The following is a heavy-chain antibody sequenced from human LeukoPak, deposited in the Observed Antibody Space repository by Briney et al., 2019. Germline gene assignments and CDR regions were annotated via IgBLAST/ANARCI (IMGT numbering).Heavy chain of an antibody. D-gene: IGHD5-12*01. CDR1: GFSFSKYW. Sequence: GGALRLSCVDSGFSFSKYWMSWVRQAPGEGGERGANINAYGSQIFYVDSVKGRFTISRDNAKNSLYFEMTSLTAEDTAVYYCARDKRADIVPIFLDYWGRGTLVTVSS. CDR2: INAYGSQI. J-gene: IGHJ4*02. CDR3: ARDKRADIVPIFLDY. V-gene: IGHV3-7*01.